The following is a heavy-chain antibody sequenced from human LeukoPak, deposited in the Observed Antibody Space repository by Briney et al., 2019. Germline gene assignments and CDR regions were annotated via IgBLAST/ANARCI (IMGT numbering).Heavy chain of an antibody. J-gene: IGHJ4*02. Sequence: GASVKVSCKASGGTFSSYAISWVRQAPGQGLEWMGGIIPIFGTANYAQKFQGRVTITADESTSTAYMELSSLRSEDTAVYYCARATYYDFWGGYFDYWGQGTLVTVSS. D-gene: IGHD3-3*01. CDR2: IIPIFGTA. CDR3: ARATYYDFWGGYFDY. V-gene: IGHV1-69*13. CDR1: GGTFSSYA.